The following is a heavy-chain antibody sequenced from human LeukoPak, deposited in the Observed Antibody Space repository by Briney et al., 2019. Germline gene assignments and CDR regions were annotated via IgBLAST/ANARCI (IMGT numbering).Heavy chain of an antibody. CDR2: IGTASDT. Sequence: PGGSLRLSCAASGFTFSRFDMHWVRQPTGQGLKWVSTIGTASDTYYPGSVEGRFTLSRDNAKNSLYLQMNSLTAGDTAVYYCARGPPRGKYYYMDVWGKGTTVTVSS. V-gene: IGHV3-13*01. J-gene: IGHJ6*03. CDR3: ARGPPRGKYYYMDV. CDR1: GFTFSRFD. D-gene: IGHD1-1*01.